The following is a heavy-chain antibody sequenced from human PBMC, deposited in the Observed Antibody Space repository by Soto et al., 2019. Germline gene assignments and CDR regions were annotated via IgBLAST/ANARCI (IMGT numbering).Heavy chain of an antibody. CDR1: GYTFTSYG. CDR3: ARFMITFGGVIVNYGMDV. Sequence: ASVKVSCKASGYTFTSYGISWVRRAPGQGLEWMGWISAYNGNTNYAQKLQGRVTMTTDTSTSTAYMELRSLRSDDTAVYYCARFMITFGGVIVNYGMDVWGQGTTVTVSS. J-gene: IGHJ6*02. CDR2: ISAYNGNT. V-gene: IGHV1-18*01. D-gene: IGHD3-16*02.